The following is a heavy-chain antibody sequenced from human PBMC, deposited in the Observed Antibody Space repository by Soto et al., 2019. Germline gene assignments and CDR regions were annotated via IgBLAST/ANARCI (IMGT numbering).Heavy chain of an antibody. CDR3: AGISERREGYDRRRYWLDP. J-gene: IGHJ5*02. D-gene: IGHD5-12*01. CDR2: ISYTGST. V-gene: IGHV4-39*01. Sequence: QLQLQESGPGLVKPSETLSLPCTVSGGSINTSSYYWGWIRQPPGKVLEWIGSISYTGSTYYNPSLKSQVTRCVDRSKSQYALRVRAGTAGDTAVYYCAGISERREGYDRRRYWLDPWGQGTLVTVSS. CDR1: GGSINTSSYY.